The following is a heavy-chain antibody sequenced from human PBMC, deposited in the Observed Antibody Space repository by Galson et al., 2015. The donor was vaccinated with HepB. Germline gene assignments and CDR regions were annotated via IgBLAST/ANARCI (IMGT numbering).Heavy chain of an antibody. J-gene: IGHJ4*02. CDR1: GFTFSNYG. CDR3: ARDSLGLWFGGIFDY. Sequence: SLRLSCAASGFTFSNYGMHWVRQAPGKGLEWVAFIWYDGGNKYYADSVKGRFTISRDNSKNTLYLQMNSLRAADTAVYYCARDSLGLWFGGIFDYWGQGTLVTVSS. V-gene: IGHV3-33*01. D-gene: IGHD3-10*01. CDR2: IWYDGGNK.